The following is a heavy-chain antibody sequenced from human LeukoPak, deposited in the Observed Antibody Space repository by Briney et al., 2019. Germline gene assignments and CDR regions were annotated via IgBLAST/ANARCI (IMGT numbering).Heavy chain of an antibody. CDR3: ARWGADYGDYGDAFDI. Sequence: GASVKVSCKASGYTFTSYGISWVRQAPGQGLEWMGWISAYNGNTNYAQKLQGRVTMTTDTSTSTAYMELRSLRSDDTAVYYCARWGADYGDYGDAFDIWGQGTMVTVSS. J-gene: IGHJ3*02. CDR1: GYTFTSYG. CDR2: ISAYNGNT. V-gene: IGHV1-18*01. D-gene: IGHD4-17*01.